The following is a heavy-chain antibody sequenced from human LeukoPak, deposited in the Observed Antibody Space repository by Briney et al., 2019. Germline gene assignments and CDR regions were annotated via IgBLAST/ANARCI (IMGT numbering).Heavy chain of an antibody. D-gene: IGHD4-17*01. CDR2: IIPNSGGT. CDR1: GYTFSDYY. CDR3: ARLGTTYDY. J-gene: IGHJ4*02. V-gene: IGHV1-2*02. Sequence: ASVKVSCKASGYTFSDYYMHWMRQAPGQGLEWMGWIIPNSGGTNYAQQFQGRVTMTRDASISTAYMELSRLTSDDTAVYYCARLGTTYDYWGQGTLVTVSS.